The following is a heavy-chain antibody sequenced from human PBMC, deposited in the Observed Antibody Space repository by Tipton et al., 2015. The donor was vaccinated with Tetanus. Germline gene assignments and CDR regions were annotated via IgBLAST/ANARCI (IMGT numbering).Heavy chain of an antibody. CDR3: ARGLPREPFYFDY. CDR1: GYTFTNAW. V-gene: IGHV5-51*01. J-gene: IGHJ4*02. CDR2: IYYTAHN. D-gene: IGHD1-26*01. Sequence: VQLVQSGAEVKKPGESLKISCQASGYTFTNAWIGWVRQMPGKGLEWIGNIYYTAHNSYNPSLDSRVSISVDTSKNQCSLRLTSVTAADTAVYFCARGLPREPFYFDYWGQGKQVIVSS.